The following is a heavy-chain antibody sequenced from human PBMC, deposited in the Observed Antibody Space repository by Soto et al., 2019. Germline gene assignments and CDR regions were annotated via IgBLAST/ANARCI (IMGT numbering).Heavy chain of an antibody. V-gene: IGHV3-23*01. D-gene: IGHD3-3*01. J-gene: IGHJ1*01. CDR2: ISGSGGST. CDR3: AKDEVVGLEVRFLEWSIFQH. Sequence: GGSLRLSCAASGFTFSSYAMSWVRQAPGKGLEWVSAISGSGGSTYYADSVKGRFTISRDNSKNTLYLQMNSLRAEDTAVYYCAKDEVVGLEVRFLEWSIFQHWGQGTLVTVSS. CDR1: GFTFSSYA.